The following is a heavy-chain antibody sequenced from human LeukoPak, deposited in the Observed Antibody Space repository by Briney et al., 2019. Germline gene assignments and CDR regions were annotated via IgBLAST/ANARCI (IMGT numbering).Heavy chain of an antibody. D-gene: IGHD2-15*01. CDR1: GGSISSYY. CDR3: GSRYCSVGSCEPWFFDL. V-gene: IGHV4-59*08. J-gene: IGHJ2*01. CDR2: IYYSGST. Sequence: SETLSLTCTVSGGSISSYYWSWIRQPPGRGLEWIWYIYYSGSTNYNPSLKRRVTISVDTSKNRLSLKLSSVPAADTAVYCCGSRYCSVGSCEPWFFDLWGRGTLVTVSS.